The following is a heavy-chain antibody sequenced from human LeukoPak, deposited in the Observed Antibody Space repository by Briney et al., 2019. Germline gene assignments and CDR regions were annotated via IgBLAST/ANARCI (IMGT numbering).Heavy chain of an antibody. D-gene: IGHD6-13*01. CDR2: ISAYNGNT. J-gene: IGHJ5*02. V-gene: IGHV1-18*01. CDR1: GGTFSSYA. Sequence: ASVKVSCKASGGTFSSYAISWVRQAPGQGLEWMGWISAYNGNTNYAQKLQGRVTMTTDTSTSTAYMELRSLRSDDTAVCYCARVSHSSSWLNWFDPWGQGTLVTVSS. CDR3: ARVSHSSSWLNWFDP.